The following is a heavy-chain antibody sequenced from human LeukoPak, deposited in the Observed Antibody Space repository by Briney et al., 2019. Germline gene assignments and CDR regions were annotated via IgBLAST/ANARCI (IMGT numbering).Heavy chain of an antibody. J-gene: IGHJ4*02. CDR2: ISYDGSNK. Sequence: GRSLRLSCAASGFTFSSYAMHWVRQAPGKGLEWVAVISYDGSNKYYADSVKGRFTISRDNSKNTLYLRMNSLRAEDTAVYYCARDYPDCGGDCYSPDYWGQGTLVTVSS. D-gene: IGHD2-21*02. CDR1: GFTFSSYA. V-gene: IGHV3-30-3*01. CDR3: ARDYPDCGGDCYSPDY.